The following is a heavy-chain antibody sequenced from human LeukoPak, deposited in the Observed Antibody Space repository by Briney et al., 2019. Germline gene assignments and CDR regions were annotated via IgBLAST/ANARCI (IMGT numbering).Heavy chain of an antibody. CDR1: GFTFSTYN. J-gene: IGHJ4*02. V-gene: IGHV3-48*01. CDR3: AKTSAGIRGGYFDY. D-gene: IGHD3-10*01. CDR2: ISGTGTST. Sequence: GGSLRLSCAASGFTFSTYNMNWVRQAPGKGLEWVSSISGTGTSTYYTDSVKGRFTISRDNSKNTLFLQMSSLRAEDTAVYYCAKTSAGIRGGYFDYWGQGTLVTVSS.